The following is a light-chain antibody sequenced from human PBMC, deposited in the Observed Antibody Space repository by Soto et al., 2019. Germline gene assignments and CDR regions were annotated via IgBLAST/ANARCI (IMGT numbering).Light chain of an antibody. J-gene: IGLJ2*01. Sequence: QSVLTQPASVSGSPGQSITMSCTGTSSDFGSFNLVSWYQQHPGKAPKLLIYEGSKRPSGVSNRFSGSKSGNTASLTISGLQAEDEADYYCCSYATGSTSVVFGGGTKVTVL. V-gene: IGLV2-23*01. CDR2: EGS. CDR3: CSYATGSTSVV. CDR1: SSDFGSFNL.